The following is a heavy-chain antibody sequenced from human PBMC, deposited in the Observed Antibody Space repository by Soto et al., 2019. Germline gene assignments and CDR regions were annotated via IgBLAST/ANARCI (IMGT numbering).Heavy chain of an antibody. CDR2: LSGSGVST. Sequence: EVQLLESGGGLVQPGGSLRLSCAASGFTFSSYAMTWVRQAPGKGLEWVSALSGSGVSTYYADSVKGRFTISRDNSKNALYLLLNSLIAEGTAVYYCAKGGGSKDYYDTSGYYLYYYYAMDVWGQGTTVTVSS. D-gene: IGHD3-22*01. V-gene: IGHV3-23*01. J-gene: IGHJ6*02. CDR1: GFTFSSYA. CDR3: AKGGGSKDYYDTSGYYLYYYYAMDV.